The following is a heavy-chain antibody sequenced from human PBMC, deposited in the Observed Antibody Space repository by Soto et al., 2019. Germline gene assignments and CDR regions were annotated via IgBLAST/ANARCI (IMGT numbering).Heavy chain of an antibody. CDR2: ITPIFGTA. D-gene: IGHD3-22*01. CDR3: DSSGYSRWFDP. CDR1: GGTFSSYA. J-gene: IGHJ5*02. Sequence: SVKVSCKASGGTFSSYAISWVRQAPGQGLEWMGGITPIFGTANYAQKFQGRVTITADESTSTAYMELSSLRSEDTAVYYYDSSGYSRWFDPWGQGTLVTVSS. V-gene: IGHV1-69*13.